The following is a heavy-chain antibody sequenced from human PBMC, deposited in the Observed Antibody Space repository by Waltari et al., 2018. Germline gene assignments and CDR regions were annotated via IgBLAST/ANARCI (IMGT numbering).Heavy chain of an antibody. CDR1: GGSISSYY. CDR3: ARSIAVAGTGTWFDP. J-gene: IGHJ5*02. V-gene: IGHV4-59*01. D-gene: IGHD6-19*01. CDR2: IYYSGST. Sequence: QVQLQESGPGLVKPSETLSLTCTVSGGSISSYYWSWIRQPPGKGLEWIGYIYYSGSTNYNPSLKSRVTISVDTSKNQFSLKLSSVTAADTAVYYCARSIAVAGTGTWFDPWGQGTLVTVSS.